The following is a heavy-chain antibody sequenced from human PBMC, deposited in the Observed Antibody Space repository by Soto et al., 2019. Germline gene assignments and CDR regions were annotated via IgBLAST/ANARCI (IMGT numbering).Heavy chain of an antibody. J-gene: IGHJ6*03. D-gene: IGHD3-3*01. CDR2: ICASGKQT. Sequence: DVQLLDSGGGLGQSGGSLRLSCAASGFTFFTYAMTWVRQAPGKGLEGVATICASGKQTYYADSVKGRFTISRDNSENTLFLQMNPLRVEDTAVYYCGKGGGSGYFAYHYIVVWAKATTVTVSS. V-gene: IGHV3-23*01. CDR1: GFTFFTYA. CDR3: GKGGGSGYFAYHYIVV.